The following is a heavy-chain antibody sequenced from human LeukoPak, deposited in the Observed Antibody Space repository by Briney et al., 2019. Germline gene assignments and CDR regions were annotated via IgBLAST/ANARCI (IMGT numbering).Heavy chain of an antibody. D-gene: IGHD1-14*01. CDR3: VKDNPLDY. Sequence: GGPLRLSCAASGFTFSSYEMTWVRQSPGKGLEWVAFIRYDGNIKFYADSMKGRFTISRDNSKNTLYLHINSLRPEDTALYYCVKDNPLDYWGQGTLVIVSS. CDR2: IRYDGNIK. V-gene: IGHV3-30*02. CDR1: GFTFSSYE. J-gene: IGHJ4*02.